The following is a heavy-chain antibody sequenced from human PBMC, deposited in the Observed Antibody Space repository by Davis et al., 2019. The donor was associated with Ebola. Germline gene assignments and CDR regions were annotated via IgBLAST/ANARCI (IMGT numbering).Heavy chain of an antibody. J-gene: IGHJ1*01. CDR1: GFTFDDYA. CDR2: ISWNSGSI. D-gene: IGHD3-22*01. V-gene: IGHV3-9*01. Sequence: GGSLRLSCAASGFTFDDYAMHWVRQAPGKGLEWVSGISWNSGSIGYADSVKGRFTISRDNAKNSLYLQMNGLRAEDTAVYYCARDSVGYYYDSSGYYGLAEYFQHWGQGTLVTVSS. CDR3: ARDSVGYYYDSSGYYGLAEYFQH.